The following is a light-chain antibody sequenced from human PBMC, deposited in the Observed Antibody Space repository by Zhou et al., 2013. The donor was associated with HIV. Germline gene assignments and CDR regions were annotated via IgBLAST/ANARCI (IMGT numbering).Light chain of an antibody. J-gene: IGKJ1*01. V-gene: IGKV1-27*01. Sequence: DIQLTQSPSSLSASVGDRVTITCRASQGVSNSLAWYQQKPGKVPKLLLYSASTLQSGVPSRFSGSGSGTEFSLTISSLQPDDVATYYCQQYSAYPRTFGQGTRVEI. CDR3: QQYSAYPRT. CDR1: QGVSNS. CDR2: SAS.